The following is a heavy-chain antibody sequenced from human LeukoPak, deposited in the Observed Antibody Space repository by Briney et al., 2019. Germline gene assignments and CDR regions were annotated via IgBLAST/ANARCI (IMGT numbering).Heavy chain of an antibody. CDR3: ASSPPYCGGDCFASAFDI. D-gene: IGHD2-21*02. CDR2: ISYDGSNK. J-gene: IGHJ3*02. Sequence: GGSLRLSCAASGFTFSSYGMHWVRQAPGKGLEWVAVISYDGSNKYYADSVKGRFTISRDNSRNTLYLQMNSLRAEDTAVYYCASSPPYCGGDCFASAFDIWGQGTMVTVSS. V-gene: IGHV3-30*03. CDR1: GFTFSSYG.